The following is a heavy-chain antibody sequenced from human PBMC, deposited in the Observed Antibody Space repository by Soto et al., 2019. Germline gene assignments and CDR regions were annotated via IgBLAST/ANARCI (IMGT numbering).Heavy chain of an antibody. V-gene: IGHV1-69*06. Sequence: SVKVSCKASGGAFSSYAISWVRQAPGQGLEWMGGIIPSFGTANYAQKFQGRVTITADKSTSTAYMELSSLRSEETAVYYCARRLQPRNWFDPWGQGTLVTVSS. D-gene: IGHD4-4*01. CDR1: GGAFSSYA. J-gene: IGHJ5*02. CDR2: IIPSFGTA. CDR3: ARRLQPRNWFDP.